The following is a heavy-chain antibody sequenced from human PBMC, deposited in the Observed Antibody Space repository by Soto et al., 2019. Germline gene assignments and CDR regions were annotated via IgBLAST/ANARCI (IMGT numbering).Heavy chain of an antibody. CDR3: VAGQSFFDY. V-gene: IGHV3-30*03. CDR2: ISYDGSNK. CDR1: GFSFSRYG. Sequence: QVQMVESGGGVVQPGRSLRLFCAASGFSFSRYGMQWVRQAHGQVLEWVAVISYDGSNKYSADSVKDRFTSSRDNSKKTLYLQMNSLRADDTAVVYCVAGQSFFDYCGQGTLITVSS. D-gene: IGHD6-19*01. J-gene: IGHJ4*02.